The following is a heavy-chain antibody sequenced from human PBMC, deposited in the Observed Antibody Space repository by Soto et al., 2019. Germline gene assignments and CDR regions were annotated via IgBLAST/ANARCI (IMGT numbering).Heavy chain of an antibody. CDR3: ATIYSSGYPTYAFHI. J-gene: IGHJ3*02. D-gene: IGHD6-19*01. CDR1: GFTVSSNY. V-gene: IGHV3-53*02. CDR2: IYSGGST. Sequence: ELQVVETGGGLIQPGGSLRLSCAASGFTVSSNYMSWVRQAPGKGLEWVSNIYSGGSTYYADSVEGRFTISRDNSKNTLYLEMNSLRAEDTAVYYCATIYSSGYPTYAFHIWGQGTMVTVSS.